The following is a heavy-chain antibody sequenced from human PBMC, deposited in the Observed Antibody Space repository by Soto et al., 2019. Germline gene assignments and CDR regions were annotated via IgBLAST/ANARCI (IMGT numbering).Heavy chain of an antibody. Sequence: ASVKVSCKASGYTFTSYGISWVRQAPGQGLEWMGWISAYNGNTNYAQKLQGRVTMTTDTSTSTAYMELRSLRSDDTAVYYCARAVDTGYSSSWYYPAIDYYYYMDVWGKGTTVTVSS. J-gene: IGHJ6*03. D-gene: IGHD6-13*01. CDR2: ISAYNGNT. CDR3: ARAVDTGYSSSWYYPAIDYYYYMDV. V-gene: IGHV1-18*01. CDR1: GYTFTSYG.